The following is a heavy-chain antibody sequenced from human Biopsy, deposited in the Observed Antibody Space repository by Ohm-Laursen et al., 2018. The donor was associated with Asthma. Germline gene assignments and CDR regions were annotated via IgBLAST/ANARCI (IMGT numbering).Heavy chain of an antibody. V-gene: IGHV1-3*04. CDR2: VNTGNGDT. D-gene: IGHD3-9*01. Sequence: ASVKVSCKASGYNFISFAIHWVRQAPGQRLEWMGWVNTGNGDTKYSQKFQGRVTITRDTSASTAYMELRSLRSEDTATYYCARTYYDFLTGQVKDVFGVWGQGTMVTVSS. J-gene: IGHJ3*01. CDR3: ARTYYDFLTGQVKDVFGV. CDR1: GYNFISFA.